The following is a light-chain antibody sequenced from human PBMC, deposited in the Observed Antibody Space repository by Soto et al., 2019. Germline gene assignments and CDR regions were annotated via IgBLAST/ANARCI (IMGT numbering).Light chain of an antibody. CDR1: QSVSSSY. V-gene: IGKV3D-20*02. Sequence: EIVLTQSPGTLSLSPGERATLSCRASQSVSSSYLAWYQQKPGQAPRLLIYGASGRATGIPDRFSGSGSGTDFTLTISSLESEDFAVYYCQQRANWPLTFGGGTKVDIK. CDR3: QQRANWPLT. J-gene: IGKJ4*01. CDR2: GAS.